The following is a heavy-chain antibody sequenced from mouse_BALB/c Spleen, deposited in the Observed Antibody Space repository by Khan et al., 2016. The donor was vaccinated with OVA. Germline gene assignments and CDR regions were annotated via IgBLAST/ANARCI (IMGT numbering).Heavy chain of an antibody. Sequence: QVQLKQSGAELAKPGASVKMSCKASGYTFTTYWMHWVKQRPGQGLEWIGYINPSTGYTEYNQKFKDKATLTADKSSSTAYMQLSSLTSEDSAVYYCARSTIPYYFDYWGQGTTLTVSS. CDR1: GYTFTTYW. J-gene: IGHJ2*01. CDR2: INPSTGYT. CDR3: ARSTIPYYFDY. V-gene: IGHV1-7*01. D-gene: IGHD1-1*01.